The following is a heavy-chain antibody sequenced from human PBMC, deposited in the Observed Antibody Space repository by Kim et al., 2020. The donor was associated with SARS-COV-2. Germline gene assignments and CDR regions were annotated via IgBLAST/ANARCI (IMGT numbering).Heavy chain of an antibody. Sequence: GGSLRLSCAASGFTFSSYWMSWVRQAPGKGLEWVANIKQDGSEKYYVDSVKGRFTISRDNAKNSLYLQMNSLRAEDTAVYYCSRDRIVVVPAALQIFYYYYGMDVWGQGTTVTVSS. D-gene: IGHD2-2*01. J-gene: IGHJ6*02. V-gene: IGHV3-7*03. CDR3: SRDRIVVVPAALQIFYYYYGMDV. CDR1: GFTFSSYW. CDR2: IKQDGSEK.